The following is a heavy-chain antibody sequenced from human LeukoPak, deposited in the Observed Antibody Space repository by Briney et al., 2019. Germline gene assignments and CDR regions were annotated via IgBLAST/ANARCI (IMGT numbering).Heavy chain of an antibody. CDR3: ARNFITIFGVVGAFDI. CDR1: GGSISSYY. J-gene: IGHJ3*02. D-gene: IGHD3-3*01. CDR2: IYYSGST. V-gene: IGHV4-59*01. Sequence: PSETLSLTCTVSGGSISSYYWSWIRQPPGKGMECIRYIYYSGSTNYNPSLKSRVTISVDTSKNQFSLKLSSVTAADTAVYYCARNFITIFGVVGAFDIWGQGTMVTVSS.